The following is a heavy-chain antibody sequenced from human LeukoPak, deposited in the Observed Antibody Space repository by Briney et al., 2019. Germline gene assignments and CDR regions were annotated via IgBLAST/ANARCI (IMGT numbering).Heavy chain of an antibody. CDR3: ARVVVVVVAATRGWFDP. Sequence: SETLSLTCTVSGGSITSYYWSWIRQPPGKGLEWIGYIYYSGSANYNPSLKSRVTISVDTSKNQFSLKLSSATAADTAVYYCARVVVVVVAATRGWFDPWGQGTLVTVSS. D-gene: IGHD2-15*01. CDR2: IYYSGSA. J-gene: IGHJ5*02. CDR1: GGSITSYY. V-gene: IGHV4-59*01.